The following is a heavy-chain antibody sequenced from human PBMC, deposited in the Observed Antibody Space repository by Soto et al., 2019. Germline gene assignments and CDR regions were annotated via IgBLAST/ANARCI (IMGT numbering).Heavy chain of an antibody. V-gene: IGHV3-23*01. CDR2: ISGSGGRS. Sequence: EVQLLDSGGGLVQPGGSLRLSCAASGFTFSNYAMTWVRQGPGKGLEWVSGISGSGGRSYYADSVKGRFTISRDNSKRTLYLQMKSLRAEATAVYYCAKAYFVWSSEQPYYFDYWGQGTLVTVSS. J-gene: IGHJ4*02. CDR1: GFTFSNYA. D-gene: IGHD3-16*01. CDR3: AKAYFVWSSEQPYYFDY.